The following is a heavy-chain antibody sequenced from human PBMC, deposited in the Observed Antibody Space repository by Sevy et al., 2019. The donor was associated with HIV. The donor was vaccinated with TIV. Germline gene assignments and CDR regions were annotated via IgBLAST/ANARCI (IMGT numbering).Heavy chain of an antibody. CDR1: GFTFSSYG. V-gene: IGHV3-30*02. Sequence: GGSLRLSCAASGFTFSSYGMHWVRQAPGKGLEWVAFLRYDGSNKYYADSVKGRFTISRDNSKNTLYLQMNSLRAEDTAEYYCAKDQAGSCSGGSCYLRAYYYYGMDVWGQGTTVTVSS. CDR3: AKDQAGSCSGGSCYLRAYYYYGMDV. J-gene: IGHJ6*02. D-gene: IGHD2-15*01. CDR2: LRYDGSNK.